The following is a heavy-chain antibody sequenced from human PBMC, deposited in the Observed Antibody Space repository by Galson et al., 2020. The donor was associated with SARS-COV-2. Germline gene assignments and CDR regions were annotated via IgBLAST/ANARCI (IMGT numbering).Heavy chain of an antibody. CDR2: ISYDGSNK. D-gene: IGHD3-16*02. V-gene: IGHV3-30*04. CDR3: ARDLGGVIGT. Sequence: GGSLRLSCVASGFTFSSYAMHWVRQAPGKGLEWVAVISYDGSNKYYADSVKGRFTISRDNSKNTLYLQMNSLRAEDTAVYYCARDLGGVIGTWGQGTLVTVSS. J-gene: IGHJ5*02. CDR1: GFTFSSYA.